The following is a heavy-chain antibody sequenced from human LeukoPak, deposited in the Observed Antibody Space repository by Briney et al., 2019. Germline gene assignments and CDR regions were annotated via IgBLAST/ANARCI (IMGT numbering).Heavy chain of an antibody. V-gene: IGHV3-23*01. Sequence: GGSLRLSCAASGXTFSSYAMNWVRQAPGKGLEWVSTVTGNGGNTYYADSVKGRFTISRDNSKNTVYLQMNSLRAEDTAVYYCAKVERTVSGTDYWGLGTLVTVSS. D-gene: IGHD3/OR15-3a*01. CDR3: AKVERTVSGTDY. CDR2: VTGNGGNT. CDR1: GXTFSSYA. J-gene: IGHJ4*02.